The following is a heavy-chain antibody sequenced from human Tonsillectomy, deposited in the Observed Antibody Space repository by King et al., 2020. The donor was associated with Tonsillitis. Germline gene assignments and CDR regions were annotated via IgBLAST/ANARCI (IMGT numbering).Heavy chain of an antibody. Sequence: VQLVESGGGLVQPGGSLRLSCGASGFTFSNDWMHWVRQAPGKGLVWVSRIKSDGRTTSYADSVKGRFTISRDNAKNTLYLQMNSLRAEDTAVYYCARDRHYAMDVWGKGTTVTVSS. V-gene: IGHV3-74*01. J-gene: IGHJ6*04. CDR1: GFTFSNDW. CDR3: ARDRHYAMDV. CDR2: IKSDGRTT.